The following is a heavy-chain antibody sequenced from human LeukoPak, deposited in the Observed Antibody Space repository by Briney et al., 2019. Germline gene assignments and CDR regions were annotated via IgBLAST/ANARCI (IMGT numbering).Heavy chain of an antibody. CDR2: IYYSGST. CDR1: GGSISSYY. Sequence: PSETLSLTCTVSGGSISSYYWSWIRQPPGKGLEWIGSIYYSGSTYYNPSLKSRVTISVDTSKNQFSLKLSSVTAADTAVYYCARGSDYWGQGTLVTVSS. V-gene: IGHV4-59*01. J-gene: IGHJ4*02. CDR3: ARGSDY.